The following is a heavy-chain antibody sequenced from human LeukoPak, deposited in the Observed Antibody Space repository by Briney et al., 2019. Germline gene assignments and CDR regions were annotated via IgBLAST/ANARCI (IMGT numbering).Heavy chain of an antibody. J-gene: IGHJ4*02. Sequence: GASVKVPCKASGYTFTGYYMHWVRQAPGQGLEWMGRIIPILGIANYAQKFQGRVTITADKSTSTAYMELSSLRSEDTAVYYCVIILWFGSNTNLYYFDYWGQGTLVTVSS. CDR1: GYTFTGYY. D-gene: IGHD3-10*01. V-gene: IGHV1-69*02. CDR2: IIPILGIA. CDR3: VIILWFGSNTNLYYFDY.